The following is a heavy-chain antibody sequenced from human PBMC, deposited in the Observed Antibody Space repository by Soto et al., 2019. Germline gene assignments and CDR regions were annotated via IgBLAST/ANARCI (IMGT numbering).Heavy chain of an antibody. J-gene: IGHJ6*02. D-gene: IGHD4-17*01. V-gene: IGHV1-8*01. CDR1: GYTFTSYD. CDR2: MNPNSGNT. Sequence: GASVKVSCKASGYTFTSYDINWVRQATGQGLEWMGWMNPNSGNTGYAQKFQGRVTMTRNTSISTAYMELSSLRSEDTAVYYCARALTDYGVRQNYGMDVWGQGTTVTVSS. CDR3: ARALTDYGVRQNYGMDV.